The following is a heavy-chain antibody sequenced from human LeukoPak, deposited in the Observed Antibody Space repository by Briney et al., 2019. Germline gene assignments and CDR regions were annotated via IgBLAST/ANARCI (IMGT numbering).Heavy chain of an antibody. V-gene: IGHV4-59*01. D-gene: IGHD2-8*01. CDR1: GGSISSYY. Sequence: PSETLSLTCTVSGGSISSYYWSWIRQPPGKGLEWIGYIYYSGSINYNPSLKSRVTISVDTSKNQFSLKLSSVTAADTAVYYCARVAGYCTNGVCYTSRYFDYWGQGTLVTVSS. J-gene: IGHJ4*02. CDR3: ARVAGYCTNGVCYTSRYFDY. CDR2: IYYSGSI.